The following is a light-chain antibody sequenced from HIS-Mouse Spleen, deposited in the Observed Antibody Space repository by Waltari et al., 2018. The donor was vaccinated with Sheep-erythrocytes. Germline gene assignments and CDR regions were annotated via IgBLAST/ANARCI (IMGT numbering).Light chain of an antibody. CDR3: QQRSNWST. J-gene: IGKJ2*01. V-gene: IGKV3-11*01. CDR1: RSVSSY. Sequence: EIVLTQSPATLSLSPGERATPSCRASRSVSSYLAWYQQKPGQAPRLLNYDASKRSTGLPGRFSGSGSGADFTITISSLEPEDFAVYYCQQRSNWSTFGQGTKLEIK. CDR2: DAS.